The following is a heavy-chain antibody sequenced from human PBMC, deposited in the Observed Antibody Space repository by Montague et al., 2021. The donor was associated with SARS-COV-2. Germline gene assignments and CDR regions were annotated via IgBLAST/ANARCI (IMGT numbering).Heavy chain of an antibody. CDR2: ISNSGSKQ. D-gene: IGHD2-2*01. CDR1: GFTFSHYA. V-gene: IGHV3-23*01. J-gene: IGHJ4*02. CDR3: AKDRVVPPDRNFDY. Sequence: SLRLSCAASGFTFSHYAMRWVRQAPGKGLEWVSAISNSGSKQRYTDSVKGRFTISRDNSKNTLYLQMDSLRAEDTAVYYCAKDRVVPPDRNFDYWGQGTLVSVSS.